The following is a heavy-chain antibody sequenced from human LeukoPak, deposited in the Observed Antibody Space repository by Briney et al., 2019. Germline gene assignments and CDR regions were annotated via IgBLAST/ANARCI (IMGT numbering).Heavy chain of an antibody. CDR2: IYYTGST. V-gene: IGHV4-39*07. J-gene: IGHJ3*02. CDR3: ARDLAVAEEAFDI. D-gene: IGHD6-19*01. CDR1: GGSISGSGYY. Sequence: SETLSLTCTVSGGSISGSGYYWVWIRQPPGKGLEWIATIYYTGSTYYNPSLKSRVTISVDTSKNQFSLRLSSVTAADTAMYYCARDLAVAEEAFDIWGQGTMVTVSS.